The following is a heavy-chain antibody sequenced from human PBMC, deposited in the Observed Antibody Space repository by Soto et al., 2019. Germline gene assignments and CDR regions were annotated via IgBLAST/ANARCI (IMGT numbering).Heavy chain of an antibody. CDR1: GGSISSYY. J-gene: IGHJ5*02. Sequence: PSETLSLTCTVSGGSISSYYWSWIRQPPGKGLEWIGYINYSGSTNYNPSLKSRVTISVDTSKNQFSLKLSSVTAADTAVYYCARGDSSSWYGKRFDPWGQGTLVTVSS. CDR3: ARGDSSSWYGKRFDP. D-gene: IGHD6-13*01. V-gene: IGHV4-59*12. CDR2: INYSGST.